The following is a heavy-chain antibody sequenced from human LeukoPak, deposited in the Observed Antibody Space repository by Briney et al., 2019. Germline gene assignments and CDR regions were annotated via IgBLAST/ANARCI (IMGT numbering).Heavy chain of an antibody. J-gene: IGHJ5*02. V-gene: IGHV3-53*03. Sequence: GGSLRLSCAPSGFTVSRKYMSWVRQAPGKGLEWVAVIYTDGSTYYAESVKGRFTISRDNSKNTLYLQMNSLRAEDMAVYYCARDYGDLWGQGTLVTVSS. D-gene: IGHD3-10*01. CDR3: ARDYGDL. CDR1: GFTVSRKY. CDR2: IYTDGST.